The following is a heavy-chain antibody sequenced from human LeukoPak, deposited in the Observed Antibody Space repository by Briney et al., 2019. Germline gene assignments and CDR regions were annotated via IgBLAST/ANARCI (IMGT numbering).Heavy chain of an antibody. V-gene: IGHV3-30*04. J-gene: IGHJ6*02. CDR3: ARAAGMDV. CDR1: GFTFNNYA. CDR2: VSYAGSNK. Sequence: GGSLRLSCAASGFTFNNYAMYWVRQAPGKGLEWVAVVSYAGSNKYYADSVKGRFTISRDKSKNTLYLQMNSLRPDDTAVYYCARAAGMDVWGQGTTVTFS.